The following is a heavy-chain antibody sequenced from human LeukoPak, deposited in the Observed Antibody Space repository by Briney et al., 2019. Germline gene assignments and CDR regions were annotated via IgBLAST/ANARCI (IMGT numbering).Heavy chain of an antibody. J-gene: IGHJ4*02. V-gene: IGHV4-61*02. D-gene: IGHD3-22*01. CDR3: AREDSSGYYYLFDY. CDR2: ICTSGST. CDR1: GGSISSGSYY. Sequence: SQTLSLTCTVSGGSISSGSYYWSWIRQPAGKGLEWIGRICTSGSTNYNLSLKSRVTISVDTSKNQFSLKLSSVTAADTAVYYCAREDSSGYYYLFDYWGQGTLVTVSS.